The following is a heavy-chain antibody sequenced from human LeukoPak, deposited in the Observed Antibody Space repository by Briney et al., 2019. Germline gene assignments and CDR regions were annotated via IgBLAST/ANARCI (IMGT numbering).Heavy chain of an antibody. Sequence: PGGSLRLSCAASGFTFSGYSMSWVRQAPGKGLEWVSYINSGSGTIYYADSVKGRFTISRANAKHSLYLQMHCLRGEDRGVYYCVRGGYWICLPVEYSYFMDVGGKGTTVTVSS. D-gene: IGHD2-15*01. CDR1: GFTFSGYS. V-gene: IGHV3-48*01. CDR2: INSGSGTI. CDR3: VRGGYWICLPVEYSYFMDV. J-gene: IGHJ6*04.